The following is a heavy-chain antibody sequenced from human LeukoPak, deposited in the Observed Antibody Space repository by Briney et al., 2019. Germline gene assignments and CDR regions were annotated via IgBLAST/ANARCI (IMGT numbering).Heavy chain of an antibody. CDR1: GFNLNTYE. J-gene: IGHJ5*02. V-gene: IGHV3-48*03. CDR2: ITISGHTK. Sequence: GGSLRLSCAASGFNLNTYEMNWVRQAPGKGLEWIADITISGHTKNYADSVKGRFTISRDNAGTSLYLQMNSLRVEDTGVYYCARGDPHADLWGQGTLVTVSS. CDR3: ARGDPHADL.